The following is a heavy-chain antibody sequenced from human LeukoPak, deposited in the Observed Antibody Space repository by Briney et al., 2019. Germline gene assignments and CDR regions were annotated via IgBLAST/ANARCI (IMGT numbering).Heavy chain of an antibody. J-gene: IGHJ3*01. V-gene: IGHV3-23*01. CDR1: GFSYSSYG. Sequence: GGSLRLSCAASGFSYSSYGMGWVRQAPGKGLEWVSGISGSGGTTYYSDSVKGRFTISRDNSKNTLFLQMSSLRAEDTALYYCAKGFGGRIGHTYEAFDLWGQGTIVTVSS. CDR3: AKGFGGRIGHTYEAFDL. CDR2: ISGSGGTT. D-gene: IGHD3-16*02.